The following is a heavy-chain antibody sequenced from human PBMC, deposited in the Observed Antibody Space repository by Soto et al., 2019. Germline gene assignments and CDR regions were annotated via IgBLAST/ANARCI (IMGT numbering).Heavy chain of an antibody. V-gene: IGHV3-43*01. CDR2: ISWDGGST. CDR3: AKDIGPDLDYGDYVWSAHVGMDV. J-gene: IGHJ6*02. Sequence: GGSLRLSCAASGFTFDDYTMHWVRQAPGKGLEWVSLISWDGGSTYYADSVKGRFTISRDNSKNSLYLQMNSLRTEDTALYYCAKDIGPDLDYGDYVWSAHVGMDVWGQGTTVTVSS. CDR1: GFTFDDYT. D-gene: IGHD4-17*01.